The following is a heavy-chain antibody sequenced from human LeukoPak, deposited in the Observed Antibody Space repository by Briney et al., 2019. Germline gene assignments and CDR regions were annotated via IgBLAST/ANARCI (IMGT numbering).Heavy chain of an antibody. CDR1: GFTSSSYG. V-gene: IGHV3-30*18. J-gene: IGHJ4*02. CDR3: AKDLYYYDSSGYLGLFDY. D-gene: IGHD3-22*01. Sequence: GGSLRLSCAASGFTSSSYGMHWVRQAPGKGLEWVAVISYDGSNKYYADSVKGRFTISRDNSKNTLYLQMNSLRAEDTAVYYCAKDLYYYDSSGYLGLFDYWGQGTLVTVSS. CDR2: ISYDGSNK.